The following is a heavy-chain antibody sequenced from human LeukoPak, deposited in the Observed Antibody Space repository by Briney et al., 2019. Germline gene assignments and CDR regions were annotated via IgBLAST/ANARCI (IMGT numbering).Heavy chain of an antibody. CDR1: GDTSTSYD. Sequence: ASVKVSCKTSGDTSTSYDINWVRQATGQGLEWMGWMNRNSGNTGYAQKFQGRLTTTRNTSIDTAYMELSSLRSEDTAVYYCARFRSGTDYWGQGTLVTVSS. CDR2: MNRNSGNT. CDR3: ARFRSGTDY. D-gene: IGHD3-3*01. J-gene: IGHJ4*02. V-gene: IGHV1-8*01.